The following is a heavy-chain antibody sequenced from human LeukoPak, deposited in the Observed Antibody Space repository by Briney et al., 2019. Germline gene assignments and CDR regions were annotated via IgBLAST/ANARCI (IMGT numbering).Heavy chain of an antibody. D-gene: IGHD3-22*01. V-gene: IGHV4-4*09. Sequence: SETLSLTCTASGGSISSYYWSWIRQPPGKGLEWIGYIYTSGSTNYNPSLKSRVTISVDTSKNQFSLKLSSVTAADTAVYYCARHLTYYYDSSGYYYVQNWFDPWGQGTLVTVSS. CDR1: GGSISSYY. J-gene: IGHJ5*02. CDR3: ARHLTYYYDSSGYYYVQNWFDP. CDR2: IYTSGST.